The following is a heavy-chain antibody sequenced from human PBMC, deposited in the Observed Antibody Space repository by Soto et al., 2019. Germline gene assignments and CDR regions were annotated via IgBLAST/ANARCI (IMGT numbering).Heavy chain of an antibody. D-gene: IGHD5-18*01. CDR1: GFTFSSYA. V-gene: IGHV3-30-3*01. J-gene: IGHJ4*02. Sequence: QVQLVESGGGVVQPGRSLRLSCAASGFTFSSYAMHWVRQAPGKGLEWVAVIPYDGSNKYYADSVKGRFTISRDNSKNTLYLQMNSLRAEDTAVYYCARDRGYSYGAFDYWGQGTLVTVSS. CDR2: IPYDGSNK. CDR3: ARDRGYSYGAFDY.